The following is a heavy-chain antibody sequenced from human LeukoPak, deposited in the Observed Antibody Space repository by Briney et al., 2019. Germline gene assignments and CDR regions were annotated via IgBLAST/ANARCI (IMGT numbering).Heavy chain of an antibody. Sequence: GGSLRLSCAASGFTFSSYAMHWVRQAPGKGLEYVSAISSNGGSTYYANSVKGRFTISRDNSKNTLYIQMNSLRAEDTAVYYCARAKPKNMVRGLIMRRESRYYFDYWGQGTLVTVSS. CDR3: ARAKPKNMVRGLIMRRESRYYFDY. CDR2: ISSNGGST. V-gene: IGHV3-64*01. CDR1: GFTFSSYA. D-gene: IGHD3-10*01. J-gene: IGHJ4*02.